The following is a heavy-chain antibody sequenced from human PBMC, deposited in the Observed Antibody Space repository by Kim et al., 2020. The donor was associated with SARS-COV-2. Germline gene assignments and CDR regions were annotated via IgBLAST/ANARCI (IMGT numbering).Heavy chain of an antibody. V-gene: IGHV3-9*01. CDR2: ISWNSGSI. D-gene: IGHD6-19*01. Sequence: GGSLRLSCAASGFTFDDYAMHWVRQAPGKGLEWVSGISWNSGSIGYADSVKGRFTISSDNAKNSLYLQMNSLRAEDTALYYCAKDGGASGYSSGWYIRYYDDGIDVRGQGTTVTVSS. CDR1: GFTFDDYA. CDR3: AKDGGASGYSSGWYIRYYDDGIDV. J-gene: IGHJ6*02.